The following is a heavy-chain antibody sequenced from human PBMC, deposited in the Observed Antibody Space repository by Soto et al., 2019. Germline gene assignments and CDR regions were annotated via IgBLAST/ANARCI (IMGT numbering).Heavy chain of an antibody. CDR2: IIPIFGTA. V-gene: IGHV1-69*13. CDR3: ARDLIDSSGPYFDY. CDR1: GGTFSSYA. Sequence: GASVEVSCKASGGTFSSYAISWVRQAPGQGLEWMGGIIPIFGTANYAQKFQGRVTITADESTSTAYMELSSLRSEDTAVYYCARDLIDSSGPYFDYWGQGTLVTVSS. J-gene: IGHJ4*02. D-gene: IGHD3-22*01.